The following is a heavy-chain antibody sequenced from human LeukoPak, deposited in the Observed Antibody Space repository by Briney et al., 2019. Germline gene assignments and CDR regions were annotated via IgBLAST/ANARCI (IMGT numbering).Heavy chain of an antibody. J-gene: IGHJ4*02. CDR1: GYTFTSYG. CDR2: ISAYNGNT. V-gene: IGHV1-18*01. D-gene: IGHD2-15*01. CDR3: ARDQGYCSGGSCSEFDY. Sequence: ASVKVSCKASGYTFTSYGISWVRQAPGQGLEWMGWISAYNGNTNYAQKLQGRVTMTTDTSTSTACMELRSPRSDDTAVYYCARDQGYCSGGSCSEFDYWGQGTLVTVSS.